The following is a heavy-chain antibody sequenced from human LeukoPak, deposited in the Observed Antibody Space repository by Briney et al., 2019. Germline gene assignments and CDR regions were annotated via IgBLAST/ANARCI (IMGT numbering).Heavy chain of an antibody. Sequence: SETLSLTCTVSGGSISSYYWSWIRQPAGKGLEWIGRIYTSGSTNYNPSLKSRVTMSVDTSKNQFSLKLSSVTAADTAVYYCAREMGYCSGGSCGYYYYYYMDVWGKGTTVTVSS. V-gene: IGHV4-4*07. CDR2: IYTSGST. D-gene: IGHD2-15*01. CDR1: GGSISSYY. J-gene: IGHJ6*03. CDR3: AREMGYCSGGSCGYYYYYYMDV.